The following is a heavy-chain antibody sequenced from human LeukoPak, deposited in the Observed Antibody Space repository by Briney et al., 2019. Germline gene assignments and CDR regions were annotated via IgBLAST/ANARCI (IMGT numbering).Heavy chain of an antibody. J-gene: IGHJ4*02. CDR3: ARDQVYFDY. CDR2: ISYDGSNK. V-gene: IGHV3-30*04. Sequence: GVSLRLSCAASGFTFSSYAMHWVRQAPGKGLEWVAVISYDGSNKYYADSVKGRYTISRDNSKNTLYLQMNSLRAEDTAVYYCARDQVYFDYWGQGTLVTVSS. CDR1: GFTFSSYA.